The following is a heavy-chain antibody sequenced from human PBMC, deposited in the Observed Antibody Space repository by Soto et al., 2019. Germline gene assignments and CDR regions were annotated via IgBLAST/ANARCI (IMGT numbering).Heavy chain of an antibody. CDR1: GGTFSSYA. J-gene: IGHJ5*02. V-gene: IGHV1-69*12. D-gene: IGHD3-9*01. Sequence: QVQLVQSGAEVKKPGSSVKVSCKASGGTFSSYAISWVRQAPGQGLEWMGGIIPIFGTANYAQKFQGRVTITADESTSXAXMXXSSLRSEDRAVYYCARVTFYYDILTGYSRYNWFDPWGQGTLVTVSS. CDR2: IIPIFGTA. CDR3: ARVTFYYDILTGYSRYNWFDP.